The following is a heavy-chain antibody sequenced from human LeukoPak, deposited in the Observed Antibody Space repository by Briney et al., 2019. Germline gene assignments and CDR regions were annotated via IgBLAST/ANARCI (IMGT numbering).Heavy chain of an antibody. J-gene: IGHJ4*02. D-gene: IGHD3-22*01. CDR3: ARKDYYESRTFDY. Sequence: GGSPRLSCAASGFTFSTYAMHWVRQAPGKGLEWVAVISYDGSNKYYADFVKGRFTISRDNSENTLYLQMNSLRAEDTAVYYCARKDYYESRTFDYWGQGTLVTVSS. V-gene: IGHV3-30-3*01. CDR1: GFTFSTYA. CDR2: ISYDGSNK.